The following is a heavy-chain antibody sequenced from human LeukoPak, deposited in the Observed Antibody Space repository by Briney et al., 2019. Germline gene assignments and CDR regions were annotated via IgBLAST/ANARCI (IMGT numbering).Heavy chain of an antibody. CDR1: GYTFTSYD. CDR2: MNPNSGNT. Sequence: ASVKVSCKASGYTFTSYDINWVRQATGQGLEWMGWMNPNSGNTGYAQKFQGRVTMTRNTSISTAYMELSSLRSEDTAVYYCARDLDYYDSSGYYSNAFDIWGQGTMVTVSS. J-gene: IGHJ3*02. CDR3: ARDLDYYDSSGYYSNAFDI. D-gene: IGHD3-22*01. V-gene: IGHV1-8*01.